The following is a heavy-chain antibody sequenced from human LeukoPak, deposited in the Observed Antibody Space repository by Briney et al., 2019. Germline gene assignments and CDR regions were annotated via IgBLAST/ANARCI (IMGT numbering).Heavy chain of an antibody. CDR2: ISGSGGST. J-gene: IGHJ4*02. CDR3: AKDFSDILTGSYTGYFDY. V-gene: IGHV3-23*01. D-gene: IGHD3-9*01. CDR1: GFTYSSYA. Sequence: GGSLRLSCVASGFTYSSYAMSWVRQAPGKGLEWVSAISGSGGSTYYADSVKGRFTISRDNSKNTLYLQMNSLRAEDTAVYYCAKDFSDILTGSYTGYFDYWGQGTLVTVSS.